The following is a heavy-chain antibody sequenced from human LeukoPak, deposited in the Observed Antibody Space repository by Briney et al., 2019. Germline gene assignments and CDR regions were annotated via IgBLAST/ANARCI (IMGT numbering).Heavy chain of an antibody. CDR1: GFTFSDHY. CDR3: TRDNSDSNGYRIPFDY. D-gene: IGHD3-22*01. CDR2: SRNKVNSYTT. V-gene: IGHV3-72*01. J-gene: IGHJ4*02. Sequence: GGSLRLSCAASGFTFSDHYMDWVRQAPGKGLEWVGRSRNKVNSYTTEYAASVKGRFTTSRDDSKNSLYLQMNSLKTEDTAVYYCTRDNSDSNGYRIPFDYWGQGTLVTVSS.